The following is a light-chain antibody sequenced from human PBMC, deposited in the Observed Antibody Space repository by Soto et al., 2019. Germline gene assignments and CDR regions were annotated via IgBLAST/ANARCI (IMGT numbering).Light chain of an antibody. CDR2: GNS. CDR1: SSYIGAGYD. J-gene: IGLJ3*02. Sequence: QSVLTQPPSVSGAPGQRVTISCTGSSSYIGAGYDVHWYQQLPGTVPKLLIYGNSNRPSGVPDRFSGSKSGTSASLAITGLQAEDEADYYCHSYDSSLSGSVFGGGTKVTVL. CDR3: HSYDSSLSGSV. V-gene: IGLV1-40*01.